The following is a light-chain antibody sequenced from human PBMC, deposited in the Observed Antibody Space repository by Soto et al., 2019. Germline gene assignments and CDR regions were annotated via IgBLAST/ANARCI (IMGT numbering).Light chain of an antibody. Sequence: QSALTQPASVSGCPGQSITISCTGTSSDVGGYNYVSWYQQHPGKAPKLMICDVSNRPSEVSNRFSGSKSGNTASLTISGLQAEDESDYYCSSYTSSSTHHVVFGGRTKLTVL. CDR2: DVS. CDR3: SSYTSSSTHHVV. CDR1: SSDVGGYNY. V-gene: IGLV2-14*01. J-gene: IGLJ2*01.